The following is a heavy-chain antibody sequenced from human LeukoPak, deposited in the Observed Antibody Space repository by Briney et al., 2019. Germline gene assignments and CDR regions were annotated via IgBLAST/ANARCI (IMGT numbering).Heavy chain of an antibody. V-gene: IGHV4-4*07. D-gene: IGHD1-26*01. CDR3: AREGIAGATNADDY. Sequence: KPSETLSLTCTVSGGSISSYYWSWIRQPAGKGLEWIGRIYTSGSTNYNPSLKSRVTMSVDTSKNQFSLKLSSVTAADTAVYYCAREGIAGATNADDYWGQGTLVTVSS. J-gene: IGHJ4*02. CDR2: IYTSGST. CDR1: GGSISSYY.